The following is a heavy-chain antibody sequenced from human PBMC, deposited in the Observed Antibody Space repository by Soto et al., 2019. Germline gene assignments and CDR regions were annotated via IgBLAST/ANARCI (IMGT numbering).Heavy chain of an antibody. V-gene: IGHV3-9*01. CDR3: KKDKTRLEYYAIDF. J-gene: IGHJ6*02. Sequence: EVQLVESGGGLVQPGGSLRLSCAASGFVFDDYGMHWVRQAPGKGLEWVSGISWNSGSINYADSVKGRFTISRDNVKNALYLQMNSLRPEDTDLYYCKKDKTRLEYYAIDFWGQGTTVTVSS. CDR1: GFVFDDYG. CDR2: ISWNSGSI.